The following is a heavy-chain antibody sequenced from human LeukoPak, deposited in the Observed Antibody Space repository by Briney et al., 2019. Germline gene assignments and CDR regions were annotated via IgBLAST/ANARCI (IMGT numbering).Heavy chain of an antibody. D-gene: IGHD5-12*01. Sequence: PSETLSLTCTVSGSSISSYYWSWIRQPPGKGLEWIGYIYYSGSTNYNPSLKSRVTISVDTSKDQFSLKLSSVTAADTAVYYCAREGVATTFDYWGQGTLVTVSS. CDR2: IYYSGST. V-gene: IGHV4-59*01. CDR1: GSSISSYY. J-gene: IGHJ4*02. CDR3: AREGVATTFDY.